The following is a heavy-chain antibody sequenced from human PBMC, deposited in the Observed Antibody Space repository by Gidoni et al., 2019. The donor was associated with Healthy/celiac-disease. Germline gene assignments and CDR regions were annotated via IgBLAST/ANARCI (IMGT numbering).Heavy chain of an antibody. Sequence: QLQLQESGSGLVKPSQTLSLTCAVSGGSISSGGYSWSWIRQPPGKGLEWIGYIYHSGSTYYNPSLKSRVTISVDRSKNQFSLKLSSVTAADTAVYYCARGEGDYYDSSGPIDYWGQGTLVTVSS. V-gene: IGHV4-30-2*01. CDR2: IYHSGST. D-gene: IGHD3-22*01. CDR1: GGSISSGGYS. CDR3: ARGEGDYYDSSGPIDY. J-gene: IGHJ4*02.